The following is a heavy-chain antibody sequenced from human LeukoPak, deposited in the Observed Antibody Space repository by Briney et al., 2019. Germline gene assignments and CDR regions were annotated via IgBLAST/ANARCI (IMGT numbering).Heavy chain of an antibody. D-gene: IGHD3-22*01. J-gene: IGHJ4*02. CDR1: GFTFSSYA. CDR2: ISYDGSNK. Sequence: GGSLRLSCAASGFTFSSYAIHWVRQAPGKGLEWVAVISYDGSNKYYADSVKGRFTISRDNSKNTLYLQMNSLRAEDTAVYYCARGHYYDSSGYHGGYWGQGTLVTVSS. CDR3: ARGHYYDSSGYHGGY. V-gene: IGHV3-30-3*01.